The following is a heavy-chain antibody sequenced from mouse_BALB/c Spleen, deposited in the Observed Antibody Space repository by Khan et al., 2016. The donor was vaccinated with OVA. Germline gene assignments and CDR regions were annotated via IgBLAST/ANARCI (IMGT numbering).Heavy chain of an antibody. CDR1: GYSITSGYA. CDR2: ISYSGVT. J-gene: IGHJ2*01. D-gene: IGHD3-1*01. CDR3: GRGNYLGDYFDY. V-gene: IGHV3-2*02. Sequence: EVQLQESGPGLVKPSQSLSLTCTVTGYSITSGYAWNWIRQFPGNKLEWMGYISYSGVTSYTPSLKSRISITRDTSKNQFFLQLNSVTTEDTATYYCGRGNYLGDYFDYRGQGTTLTGSP.